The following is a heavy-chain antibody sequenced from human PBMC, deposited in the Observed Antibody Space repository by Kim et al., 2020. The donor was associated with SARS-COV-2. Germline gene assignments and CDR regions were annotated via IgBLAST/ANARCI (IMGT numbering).Heavy chain of an antibody. D-gene: IGHD3-10*01. Sequence: GGSLRLSCAASGFTFSSYAMRWVRQAPGKGLEWVAVISYDGSNKYYADSVKGRFTISRDNSKNTLYLQMNSLRAEDTAVYYCARDDGELLWFGELWNGMDVWAEGPRHRLL. V-gene: IGHV3-30*04. CDR3: ARDDGELLWFGELWNGMDV. J-gene: IGHJ6*04. CDR1: GFTFSSYA. CDR2: ISYDGSNK.